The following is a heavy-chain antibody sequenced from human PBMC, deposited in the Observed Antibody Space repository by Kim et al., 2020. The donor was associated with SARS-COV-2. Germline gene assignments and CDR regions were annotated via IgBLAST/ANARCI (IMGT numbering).Heavy chain of an antibody. CDR3: AHRLGRAAAGPYFDY. CDR2: IYWDDDK. J-gene: IGHJ4*02. V-gene: IGHV2-5*02. D-gene: IGHD6-13*01. Sequence: GKALEGLALIYWDDDKRYSPSLKSRLTITKDTSKNQVVLTMTNMDPVDTATYYCAHRLGRAAAGPYFDYWGQGTLVTVSS.